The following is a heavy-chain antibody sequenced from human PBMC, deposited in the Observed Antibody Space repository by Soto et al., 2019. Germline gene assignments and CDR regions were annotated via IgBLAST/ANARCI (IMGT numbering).Heavy chain of an antibody. D-gene: IGHD3-3*01. J-gene: IGHJ5*02. Sequence: PGGSLRLSCAASGFTFSSYGMHWVRQAPGKGLELVAVISYDGSNKYYADSVKGRFTISRDNSKNTLYLQMNSLRAEDTAVYYCAKDRSPKEYDFWSGPNWFDPWGQGTLVSVSS. CDR3: AKDRSPKEYDFWSGPNWFDP. CDR1: GFTFSSYG. CDR2: ISYDGSNK. V-gene: IGHV3-30*18.